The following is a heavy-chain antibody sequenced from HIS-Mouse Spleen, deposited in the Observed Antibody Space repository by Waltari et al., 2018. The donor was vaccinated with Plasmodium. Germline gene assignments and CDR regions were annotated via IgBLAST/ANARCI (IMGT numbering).Heavy chain of an antibody. CDR1: GFTFSGYW. CDR2: IKQDGSEK. CDR3: ASSWYWYFDL. D-gene: IGHD6-13*01. V-gene: IGHV3-7*01. Sequence: EVQLVESGGGLVQPGGSLRLSCAASGFTFSGYWMSWVGQAPGKGLEWVAIIKQDGSEKYYVDSVKGRFTISRDNAKNSLYRQMNSLRAEDTAVYYCASSWYWYFDLWGRGTLVTVSS. J-gene: IGHJ2*01.